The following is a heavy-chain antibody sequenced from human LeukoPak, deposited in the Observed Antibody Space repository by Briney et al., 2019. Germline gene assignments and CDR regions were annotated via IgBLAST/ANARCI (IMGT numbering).Heavy chain of an antibody. CDR3: ARDRYYYDSSARYFDY. V-gene: IGHV4-4*07. D-gene: IGHD3-22*01. J-gene: IGHJ4*02. CDR2: IHTSGST. CDR1: GGSISSYY. Sequence: SSETLSLTCTVSGGSISSYYWSWIRQPAGKGLEWIGRIHTSGSTNYSPSLKSRVTMSVDTSKNQFSLKLSSVTAADTAVYYCARDRYYYDSSARYFDYWGQGTLVTVSS.